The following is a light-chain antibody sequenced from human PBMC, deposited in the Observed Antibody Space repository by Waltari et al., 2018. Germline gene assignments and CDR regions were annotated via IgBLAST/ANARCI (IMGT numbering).Light chain of an antibody. CDR2: GKN. J-gene: IGLJ2*01. V-gene: IGLV3-19*01. CDR1: ILRTYY. CDR3: SSRELSGHVV. Sequence: SSALTPDPAVSVALGQTVRITCQGDILRTYYGNWCRQKPGQPPELVIYGKNNRPSGIPDRFSASSSGNTASLIITGAQAEDEADYYCSSRELSGHVVFGGGTRLTVL.